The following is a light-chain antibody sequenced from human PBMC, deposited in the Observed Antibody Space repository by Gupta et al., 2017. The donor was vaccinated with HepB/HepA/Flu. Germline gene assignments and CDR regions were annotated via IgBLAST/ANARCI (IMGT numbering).Light chain of an antibody. J-gene: IGKJ5*01. Sequence: GKSSQSVLYSSNNKNYLAWYQQKPGQPPKLLIYWASTRESGVPDRFSGSGSGTDFTLTISSLQAEDVAVYYCQQYYSTPITFGQGTRLEIK. CDR1: QSVLYSSNNKNY. CDR3: QQYYSTPIT. CDR2: WAS. V-gene: IGKV4-1*01.